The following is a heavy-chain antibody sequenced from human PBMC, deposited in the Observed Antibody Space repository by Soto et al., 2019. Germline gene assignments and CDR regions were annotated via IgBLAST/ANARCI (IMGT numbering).Heavy chain of an antibody. J-gene: IGHJ6*02. CDR3: VRQGIGNLHGLVDV. D-gene: IGHD1-1*01. V-gene: IGHV4-59*08. Sequence: QVQLQQSGPGLVKPSETLSLTCTVSSGPSSSHNWGWIRQPPGRGLEWIGYVYYSGGPSYNPSLKSRVTISADTSTNHISRTLSSVTAADTAVYYCVRQGIGNLHGLVDVWGQGTTVSVSS. CDR1: SGPSSSHN. CDR2: VYYSGGP.